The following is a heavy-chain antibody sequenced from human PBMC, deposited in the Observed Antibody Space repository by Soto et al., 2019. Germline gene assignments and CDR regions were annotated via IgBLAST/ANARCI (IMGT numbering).Heavy chain of an antibody. CDR2: ISYSGST. CDR1: GGSISSDSYY. CDR3: ARPLHSYGPMHV. Sequence: SETLSLTCTVSGGSISSDSYYWGWIRQSPEKGLEWIASISYSGSTYYNPTLKSRLIISVDTSKSQFSLKLSSVTAADTAVYFCARPLHSYGPMHVWGQGTTVTGSS. J-gene: IGHJ6*02. V-gene: IGHV4-39*07. D-gene: IGHD5-18*01.